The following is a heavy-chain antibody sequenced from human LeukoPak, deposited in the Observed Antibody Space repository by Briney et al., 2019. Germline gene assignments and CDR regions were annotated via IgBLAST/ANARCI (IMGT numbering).Heavy chain of an antibody. CDR1: GYTFTGYY. CDR3: ARDPSHAGGAYLAY. V-gene: IGHV1-2*02. Sequence: ASVKVSCKASGYTFTGYYWHWVRQAPGQGPEWMGWINPNSGGTYYAQKFQGRVTMTRDTSISTAYMELRRLRSDDTAVYYCARDPSHAGGAYLAYWGQGTLVTVSS. D-gene: IGHD2-2*01. J-gene: IGHJ4*02. CDR2: INPNSGGT.